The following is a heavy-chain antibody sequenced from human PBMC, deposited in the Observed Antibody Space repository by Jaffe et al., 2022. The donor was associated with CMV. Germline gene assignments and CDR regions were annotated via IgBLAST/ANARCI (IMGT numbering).Heavy chain of an antibody. V-gene: IGHV4-59*08. CDR2: IYYSGST. CDR1: GGSISSYY. D-gene: IGHD6-19*01. J-gene: IGHJ3*02. Sequence: QVQLQESGPGLVKPSETLSLTCTVSGGSISSYYWSWIRQPPGKGLEWIGYIYYSGSTNYNPSLKSRVTISVDTSKNQFSLKLSSVTAADTAVYYCARQSNGYSSGWSAFDIWGQGTMVTVSS. CDR3: ARQSNGYSSGWSAFDI.